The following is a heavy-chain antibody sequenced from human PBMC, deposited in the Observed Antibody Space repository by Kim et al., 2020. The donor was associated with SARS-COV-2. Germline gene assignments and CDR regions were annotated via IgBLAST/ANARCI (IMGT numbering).Heavy chain of an antibody. V-gene: IGHV1-24*01. CDR2: FDPEDGEP. CDR3: AIAVGGLVDP. Sequence: ASVKVSCKVSGDTLSELSIHWVRQAPGNGLEWVGGFDPEDGEPIYAQEFQGRVTMTEDTSTDTAYMKLDSLKSDDTAVYYCAIAVGGLVDPWGQGTLVTVSS. CDR1: GDTLSELS. J-gene: IGHJ5*02. D-gene: IGHD1-26*01.